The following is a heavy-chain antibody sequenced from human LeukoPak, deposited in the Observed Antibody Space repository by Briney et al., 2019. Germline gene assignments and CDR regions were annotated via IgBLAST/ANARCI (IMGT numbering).Heavy chain of an antibody. Sequence: GASVKVSCKASGFTFTSSTMQWVRQARGQRLECIGWIVVGSGNTHYAQKFQERVTITRDMSTSTAYMELSSLRSEDTAVYYCAAVRSSYYYYGMDVWGQGTTVTVSS. J-gene: IGHJ6*02. CDR3: AAVRSSYYYYGMDV. CDR1: GFTFTSST. V-gene: IGHV1-58*02. D-gene: IGHD6-6*01. CDR2: IVVGSGNT.